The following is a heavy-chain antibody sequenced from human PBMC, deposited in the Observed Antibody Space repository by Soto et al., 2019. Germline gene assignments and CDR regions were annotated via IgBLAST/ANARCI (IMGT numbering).Heavy chain of an antibody. Sequence: QVQLVESGGGVVQPGRSLRLSCAASGFTFSHHGMHWVRQAPGKGLEWLTVVSSDGSITYDADSVRGRFAISRDNSKNTLYLHMISLRTEDTAVYYCAKESDYYSNSKWSFDSWGQGILVTVSS. D-gene: IGHD2-21*01. CDR1: GFTFSHHG. CDR2: VSSDGSIT. V-gene: IGHV3-30*18. J-gene: IGHJ4*02. CDR3: AKESDYYSNSKWSFDS.